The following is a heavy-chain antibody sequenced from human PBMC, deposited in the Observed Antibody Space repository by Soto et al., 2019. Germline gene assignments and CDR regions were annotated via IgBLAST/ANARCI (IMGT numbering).Heavy chain of an antibody. CDR1: SGSIRSYY. CDR2: IYYSGST. J-gene: IGHJ4*02. D-gene: IGHD4-17*01. CDR3: ARRYGVYFDY. V-gene: IGHV4-59*08. Sequence: SETLSLNCAISSGSIRSYYWSWIRQPPGKGLEWIGYIYYSGSTNYNPSLKSRVTISVDTSKNQFSLKLSSVTAADTAVYYCARRYGVYFDYCGQGTRFTDPS.